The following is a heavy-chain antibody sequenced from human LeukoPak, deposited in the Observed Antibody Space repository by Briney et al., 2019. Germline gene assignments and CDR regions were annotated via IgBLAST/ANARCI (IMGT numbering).Heavy chain of an antibody. J-gene: IGHJ4*02. Sequence: TGGSLRLSCAASGFTFSSYAMSWVRQAPGKGLEWVSAISGSGGSTYYADSVKGRFTISRDNSKNTLYLQMNSLRAEDTAVYYCAKRGKIVVVPAATTHPYYFDYWGQGTLVTVSS. CDR1: GFTFSSYA. CDR3: AKRGKIVVVPAATTHPYYFDY. D-gene: IGHD2-2*01. CDR2: ISGSGGST. V-gene: IGHV3-23*01.